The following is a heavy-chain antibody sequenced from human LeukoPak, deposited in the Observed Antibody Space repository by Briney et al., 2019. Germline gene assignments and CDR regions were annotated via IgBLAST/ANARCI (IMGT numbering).Heavy chain of an antibody. D-gene: IGHD3-22*01. CDR1: GGSFSGYY. V-gene: IGHV4-34*01. Sequence: SETLSLTCAVYGGSFSGYYWSWIRQPPGKGLEWIWEINHSGSTNYNPSLKSRVTISVDTSKNQFSLKLSSVTAADTAVYYCARGGGSSGYCYDNYWGQGTLVTVSS. CDR2: INHSGST. CDR3: ARGGGSSGYCYDNY. J-gene: IGHJ4*02.